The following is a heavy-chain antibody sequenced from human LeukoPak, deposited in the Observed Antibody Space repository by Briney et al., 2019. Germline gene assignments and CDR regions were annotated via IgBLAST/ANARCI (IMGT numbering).Heavy chain of an antibody. CDR1: GFTVSSNY. Sequence: GGSLRLSCAASGFTVSSNYMSWVRQAPGKGLEWVSVIYSGGSTYYADSVKGRFTISRDNSKNTLYLQMNSLRAEDTAVYYCARAGPSSSWHQFDYWGQGTLVTVSS. V-gene: IGHV3-66*01. J-gene: IGHJ4*02. CDR2: IYSGGST. D-gene: IGHD6-13*01. CDR3: ARAGPSSSWHQFDY.